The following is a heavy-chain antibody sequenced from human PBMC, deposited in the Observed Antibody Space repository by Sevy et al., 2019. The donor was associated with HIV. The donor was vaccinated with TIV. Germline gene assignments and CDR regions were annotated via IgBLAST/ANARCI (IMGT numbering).Heavy chain of an antibody. D-gene: IGHD1-7*01. V-gene: IGHV1-46*04. Sequence: ASVKVSCKASGYRFTNYFIHWVRQAPGQGLEWMGMVDPSGDGTSHAQKLKGRVTMTTDTTTSTVYMELSSLRVEDTAVYYCAGSDGSTADYFNFWGQGTLVTVSS. CDR1: GYRFTNYF. CDR2: VDPSGDGT. CDR3: AGSDGSTADYFNF. J-gene: IGHJ4*02.